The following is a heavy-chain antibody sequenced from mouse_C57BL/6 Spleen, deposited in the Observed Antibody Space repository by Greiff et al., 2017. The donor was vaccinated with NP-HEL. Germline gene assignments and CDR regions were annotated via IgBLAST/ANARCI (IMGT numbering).Heavy chain of an antibody. CDR2: IDPSDSYT. V-gene: IGHV1-69*01. Sequence: QVQLKQPGAELVMPGASVKLSCKASGYTFTSYWMHWVKQRPGQGLEWIGEIDPSDSYTNYNQKFKGKSTLTVDKSSSTAYMQLSSLTSEDSAVYYCAASGTPNAMDYWGQGTSVTVSS. D-gene: IGHD4-1*01. J-gene: IGHJ4*01. CDR1: GYTFTSYW. CDR3: AASGTPNAMDY.